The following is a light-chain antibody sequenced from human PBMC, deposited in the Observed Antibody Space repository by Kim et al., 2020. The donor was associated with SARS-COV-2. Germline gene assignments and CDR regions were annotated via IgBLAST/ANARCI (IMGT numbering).Light chain of an antibody. V-gene: IGKV3-20*01. CDR2: GAA. CDR1: QSVSSSY. J-gene: IGKJ2*01. CDR3: QQYGSSPYT. Sequence: LSPGERATLACRASQSVSSSYLAWYQQKPGQATRLRIYGAASRATGIPDRCSGSGSGTDFTLTISRLEPEDFAVDYCQQYGSSPYTFGQGTKLEI.